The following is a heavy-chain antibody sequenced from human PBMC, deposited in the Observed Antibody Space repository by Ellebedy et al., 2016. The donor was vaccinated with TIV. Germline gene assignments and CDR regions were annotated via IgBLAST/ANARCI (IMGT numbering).Heavy chain of an antibody. V-gene: IGHV1-69*13. CDR1: GGTFSSYT. CDR2: VIPIFGTS. J-gene: IGHJ6*02. D-gene: IGHD3/OR15-3a*01. Sequence: SVKVSCXASGGTFSSYTISWVRQAPGQGLEWLGGVIPIFGTSDYAQKFLARVTITADESTSTAYMEMSSLRSEDTAVYYCSSRAHEGLGGNYYYGMDFWGQGTTVTVSS. CDR3: SSRAHEGLGGNYYYGMDF.